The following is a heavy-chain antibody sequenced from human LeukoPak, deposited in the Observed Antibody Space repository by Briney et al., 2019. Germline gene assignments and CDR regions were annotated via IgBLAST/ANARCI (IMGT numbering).Heavy chain of an antibody. CDR3: ASGIRAVAGKGATNY. J-gene: IGHJ4*02. D-gene: IGHD1-26*01. Sequence: GRSLRLSCAASGFTFSSYAMHWVRQAPGKGLEWVAVISYDGSNKYYADSVKGRFTISRDNSKNTLYLQMNSLRAEDTAVYYWASGIRAVAGKGATNYWGQGTLVTVSS. CDR2: ISYDGSNK. V-gene: IGHV3-30-3*01. CDR1: GFTFSSYA.